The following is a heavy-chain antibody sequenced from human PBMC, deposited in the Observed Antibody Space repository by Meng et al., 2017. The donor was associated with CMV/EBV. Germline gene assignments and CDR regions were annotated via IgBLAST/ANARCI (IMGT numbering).Heavy chain of an antibody. D-gene: IGHD3-10*01. J-gene: IGHJ4*02. Sequence: ITLKESGPTLVKPTQTLTLTCTFSGCSLRTSGVGVGWIRQPPGKALEWLALIYWDDDKRYSPSLKSRLTITKDTSKNQVVLTMTNMDPVDTATYYCAHRLHGSGSYYPYYFGYWGQGTLVTVSS. CDR1: GCSLRTSGVG. V-gene: IGHV2-5*02. CDR3: AHRLHGSGSYYPYYFGY. CDR2: IYWDDDK.